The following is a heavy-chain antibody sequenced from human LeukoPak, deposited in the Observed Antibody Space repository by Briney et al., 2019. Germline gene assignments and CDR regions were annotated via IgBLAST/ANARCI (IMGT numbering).Heavy chain of an antibody. CDR2: IKNDGSST. CDR1: EINFSRFW. V-gene: IGHV3-74*01. D-gene: IGHD5-18*01. CDR3: ARGGYNYGAYYYYPMDV. Sequence: PGGSLRLSCAASEINFSRFWMHWVRQAPRKGLVWVSHIKNDGSSTIYADSVKGRFTISRDNAKNTLYLQMNSLRVEDTAVYYCARGGYNYGAYYYYPMDVWGKGTTVTVSS. J-gene: IGHJ6*03.